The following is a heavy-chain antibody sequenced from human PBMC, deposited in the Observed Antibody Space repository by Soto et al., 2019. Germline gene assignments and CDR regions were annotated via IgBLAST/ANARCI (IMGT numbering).Heavy chain of an antibody. D-gene: IGHD7-27*01. CDR1: GYTFSSFG. CDR2: ISAYNGNT. V-gene: IGHV1-18*01. CDR3: ARDWGGKMGIDS. Sequence: QVQLVQSGAEVKKPGASVKVSCKTSGYTFSSFGVSWVRQAPGQGIEWMGWISAYNGNTNSAQKVQGRVSLTTDTSTSTAYMELRSLTSDDTAVYYCARDWGGKMGIDSWGQGTLVTVSS. J-gene: IGHJ4*02.